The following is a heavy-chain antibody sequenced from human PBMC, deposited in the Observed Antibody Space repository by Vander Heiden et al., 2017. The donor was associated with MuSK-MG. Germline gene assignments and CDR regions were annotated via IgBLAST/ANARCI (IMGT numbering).Heavy chain of an antibody. Sequence: QLQLQESGPGLVKPSETLSLTCTVSGGSISSSSYYWGRIRQPPGKGLGWIGSIYYSGSTYYNPSLKSRVTISVDTSKNQFSLKLSSVTAADTAVYYCARVSFTMIVPVVHFDYWGQGTLVTVSS. J-gene: IGHJ4*02. D-gene: IGHD3-22*01. CDR3: ARVSFTMIVPVVHFDY. CDR1: GGSISSSSYY. V-gene: IGHV4-39*07. CDR2: IYYSGST.